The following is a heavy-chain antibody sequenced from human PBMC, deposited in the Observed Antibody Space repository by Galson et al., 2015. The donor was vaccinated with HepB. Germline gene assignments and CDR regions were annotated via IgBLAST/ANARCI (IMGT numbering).Heavy chain of an antibody. D-gene: IGHD6-13*01. V-gene: IGHV3-23*01. CDR3: AKDLWQQLGLDY. CDR2: ISGSGGST. Sequence: SLRLSCAASGFTFSSYAMSWVRQAPGKGLEWVSAISGSGGSTYYADSVKGRFTISRDNSKNTLYLQMNSLRAEDTAVYYCAKDLWQQLGLDYWGQGTLVTVSS. J-gene: IGHJ4*02. CDR1: GFTFSSYA.